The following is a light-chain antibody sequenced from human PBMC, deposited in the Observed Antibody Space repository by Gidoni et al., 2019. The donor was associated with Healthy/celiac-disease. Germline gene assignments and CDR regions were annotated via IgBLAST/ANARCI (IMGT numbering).Light chain of an antibody. V-gene: IGKV1-39*01. CDR3: QQSYITLFT. J-gene: IGKJ3*01. CDR2: AAS. CDR1: QSISSY. Sequence: DIQMTKSPSSLSASVGDRVTITCRESQSISSYLNWYQQKPAKAPKLLIYAASSLQSGVPSMFSGIGSGTDFTLTISSLQPEDFATYYCQQSYITLFTFGPGTKVDIK.